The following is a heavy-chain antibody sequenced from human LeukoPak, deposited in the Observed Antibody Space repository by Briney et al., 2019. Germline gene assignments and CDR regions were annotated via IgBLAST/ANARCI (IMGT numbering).Heavy chain of an antibody. V-gene: IGHV4-34*01. Sequence: SETLSLTCAVYGGSFSGYYWSWIRQPPGKGLEWIGEINHSGSTNYNPSLKSRVTISVDTSKNQFSLKLSSVTAADTAVYYCARPPFPLERFDYWGQGTLVTVSS. D-gene: IGHD1-1*01. J-gene: IGHJ4*02. CDR2: INHSGST. CDR1: GGSFSGYY. CDR3: ARPPFPLERFDY.